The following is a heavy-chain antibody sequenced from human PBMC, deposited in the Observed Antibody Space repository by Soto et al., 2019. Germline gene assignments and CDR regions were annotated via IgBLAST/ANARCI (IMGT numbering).Heavy chain of an antibody. CDR1: GGTISSGGYY. CDR3: ALSSGASFY. J-gene: IGHJ4*02. D-gene: IGHD2-15*01. V-gene: IGHV4-31*09. CDR2: IYYSGST. Sequence: SETLSLTCTVSGGTISSGGYYWSWIRQHPGKGLEWIGYIYYSGSTYYNPSLKSRVTISVDKSKNQFSLKLSSVTAADTAVYYCALSSGASFYWGQGTLVTVSS.